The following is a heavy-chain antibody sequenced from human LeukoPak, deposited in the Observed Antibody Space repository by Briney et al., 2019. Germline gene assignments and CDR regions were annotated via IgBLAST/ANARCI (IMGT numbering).Heavy chain of an antibody. CDR2: ISGSGGST. CDR1: GFTFSSYA. D-gene: IGHD6-19*01. CDR3: ATTDSSGWYSY. Sequence: GGSPRLSCAASGFTFSSYAMSWVRQAPGKGLEWVSAISGSGGSTYYADSVKGRFTISRDNSKNTLYLQMNSLRAEDTAVYYCATTDSSGWYSYWGQGTLVTVSS. V-gene: IGHV3-23*01. J-gene: IGHJ4*02.